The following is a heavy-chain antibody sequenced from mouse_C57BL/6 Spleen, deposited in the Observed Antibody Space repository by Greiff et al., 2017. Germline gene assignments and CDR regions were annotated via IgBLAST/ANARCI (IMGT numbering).Heavy chain of an antibody. CDR1: GYAFSSSW. V-gene: IGHV1-82*01. D-gene: IGHD1-1*01. J-gene: IGHJ4*01. CDR3: ARGGLLRYYAMDY. Sequence: VQLVESGPELVKPGASVKISCKASGYAFSSSWMNWVKQRPGKGLEWIGRIYPGDGDTNYNGKFKGKATLTADKSSSTAYMQLSSLTSEDSAVYFCARGGLLRYYAMDYWGQGTSVTVSS. CDR2: IYPGDGDT.